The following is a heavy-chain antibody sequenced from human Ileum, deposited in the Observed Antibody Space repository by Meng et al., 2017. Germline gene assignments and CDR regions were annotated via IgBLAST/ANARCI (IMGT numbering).Heavy chain of an antibody. V-gene: IGHV4-34*01. CDR3: ERGGMVRGVIIHIPYYFDY. Sequence: SETLSLTCAVYGVSFSGYYWSWIRQPPGKGLEWIGEINHSGSTNYNPSLKSRVTISVDTSKNQFSLKLSSVTAADTAVYYCERGGMVRGVIIHIPYYFDYWGQGTLVTVSS. J-gene: IGHJ4*02. D-gene: IGHD3-10*01. CDR2: INHSGST. CDR1: GVSFSGYY.